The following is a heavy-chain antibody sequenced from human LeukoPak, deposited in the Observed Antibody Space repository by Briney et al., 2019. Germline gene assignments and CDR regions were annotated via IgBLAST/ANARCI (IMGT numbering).Heavy chain of an antibody. Sequence: PSETLSLTCTVSGGSISSGGYYWSWVRQHPGKGLEWIGYIYYSGSTYYNPSLKSRVTISVDTSKNQFSLKLSSVTAADTAVYYCASGYDSSGYHFDYWGQGTLVTVSS. J-gene: IGHJ4*02. D-gene: IGHD3-22*01. CDR3: ASGYDSSGYHFDY. CDR1: GGSISSGGYY. CDR2: IYYSGST. V-gene: IGHV4-31*03.